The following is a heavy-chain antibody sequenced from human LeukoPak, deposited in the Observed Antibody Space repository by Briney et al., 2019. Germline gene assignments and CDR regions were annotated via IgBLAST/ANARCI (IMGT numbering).Heavy chain of an antibody. CDR2: ISGSGGST. CDR3: AKGPRVPAADFYFDY. CDR1: GFTFSSYA. D-gene: IGHD2-2*01. J-gene: IGHJ4*02. V-gene: IGHV3-23*01. Sequence: GGSLRLSCAASGFTFSSYAMSWVRQAPGKGLEWVSAISGSGGSTYYTDSVKGRFTISRDNSKNTLYLQMNSLRAEDTAIYYCAKGPRVPAADFYFDYWGQGTLVTVSS.